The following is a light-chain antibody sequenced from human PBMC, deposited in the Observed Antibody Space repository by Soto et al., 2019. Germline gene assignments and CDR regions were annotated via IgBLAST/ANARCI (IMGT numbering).Light chain of an antibody. J-gene: IGKJ2*01. Sequence: EIVLTQSPGTLSLSPGERATLSCRASQSVSSSYLAWYQQKPGQAPRLLIYGASSRATGIPDRFSGSGSGTDFTLTIRRLEPEDFAVYYCQQYGSSALYTFGQGTKLEI. CDR2: GAS. CDR3: QQYGSSALYT. V-gene: IGKV3-20*01. CDR1: QSVSSSY.